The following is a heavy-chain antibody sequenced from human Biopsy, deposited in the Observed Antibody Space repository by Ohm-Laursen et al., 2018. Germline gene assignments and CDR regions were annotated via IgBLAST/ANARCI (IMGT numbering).Heavy chain of an antibody. Sequence: ASVEVSCNGSGYAVNDYFLHWLRQAPGQGPEWMGWISPNSGGTNYAQKFQGRVTMTTDTSTSTVYLELRRLISDDTAVYYCARDIMNRIAGLVARSDVFDVWGQGTLVTVSS. J-gene: IGHJ3*01. CDR2: ISPNSGGT. CDR1: GYAVNDYF. D-gene: IGHD3-16*01. CDR3: ARDIMNRIAGLVARSDVFDV. V-gene: IGHV1-2*02.